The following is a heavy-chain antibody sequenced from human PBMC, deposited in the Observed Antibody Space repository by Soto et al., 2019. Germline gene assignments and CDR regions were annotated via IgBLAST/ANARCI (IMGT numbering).Heavy chain of an antibody. V-gene: IGHV4-34*01. J-gene: IGHJ6*02. CDR1: GGSFSGYY. Sequence: SETLSLTCAVYGGSFSGYYWSWIRQPPGKGLEWIGEINHSGSTNYNPSLKSRVTISVDTSKNQFSLKLSSVTAADTAVYYCARGGVVVPAAIGYGMDVWGQGTTVTVSS. CDR3: ARGGVVVPAAIGYGMDV. D-gene: IGHD2-2*02. CDR2: INHSGST.